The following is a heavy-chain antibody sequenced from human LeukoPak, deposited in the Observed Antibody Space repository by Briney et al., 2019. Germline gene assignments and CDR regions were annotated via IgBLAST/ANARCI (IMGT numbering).Heavy chain of an antibody. CDR3: AKAGSIRFDY. D-gene: IGHD1-26*01. CDR1: GYTFTSYY. Sequence: ASVKVSCRASGYTFTSYYMHWVRQAPGQGLEWMGIINPSGGSTSYAQMFQGRVTMTRDTSTSTVYMDLSNLRSEDTAVYYCAKAGSIRFDYWGQGTLVTVSS. J-gene: IGHJ4*02. CDR2: INPSGGST. V-gene: IGHV1-46*01.